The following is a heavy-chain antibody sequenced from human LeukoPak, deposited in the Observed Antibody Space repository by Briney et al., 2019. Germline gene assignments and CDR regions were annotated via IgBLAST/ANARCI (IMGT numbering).Heavy chain of an antibody. J-gene: IGHJ6*03. V-gene: IGHV3-20*04. CDR2: INWNGGDT. Sequence: GGSLRLSCAASGFTFSSYEMSWVRQAPGKGLEWVSGINWNGGDTSYADSVKGRFTISRDNVKNSLYLQMNSLRVEDTALYYCARDDNPNYYYYYMDVWGKGTTVTVSS. D-gene: IGHD1-1*01. CDR3: ARDDNPNYYYYYMDV. CDR1: GFTFSSYE.